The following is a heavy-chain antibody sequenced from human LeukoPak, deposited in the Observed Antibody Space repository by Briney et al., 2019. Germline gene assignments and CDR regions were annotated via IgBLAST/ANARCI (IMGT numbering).Heavy chain of an antibody. CDR2: ISYDGSNK. CDR3: ARRYNWNSRGFDP. J-gene: IGHJ5*02. CDR1: GFTFSSYA. Sequence: GGSLRLSCAASGFTFSSYAMHWVRQAPGKGLEWVAVISYDGSNKYYADSVKGQFTISRDNSKNTLYLQMNSLRAEDTAVYYCARRYNWNSRGFDPWGQGTLVTVSS. D-gene: IGHD1-7*01. V-gene: IGHV3-30*04.